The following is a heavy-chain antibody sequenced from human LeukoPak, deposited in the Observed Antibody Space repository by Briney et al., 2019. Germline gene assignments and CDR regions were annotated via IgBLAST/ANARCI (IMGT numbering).Heavy chain of an antibody. CDR2: INTNTGNP. CDR3: ARTYCSSTSCVAYYYYMDV. Sequence: ASVKVSCKASGYTFTSYAMNWVRQAPGQGLEWMGWINTNTGNPTYAQDFTGRFVFSLDTSVSTAYLQISSLKAEDTAVYYCARTYCSSTSCVAYYYYMDVWGKGTTVTVSS. CDR1: GYTFTSYA. V-gene: IGHV7-4-1*02. D-gene: IGHD2-2*01. J-gene: IGHJ6*03.